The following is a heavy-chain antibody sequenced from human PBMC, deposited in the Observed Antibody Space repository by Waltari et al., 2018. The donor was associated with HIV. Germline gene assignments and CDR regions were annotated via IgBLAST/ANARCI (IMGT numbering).Heavy chain of an antibody. V-gene: IGHV3-30*18. D-gene: IGHD5-18*01. CDR1: GFIFSVYG. CDR2: ISYDASNQ. CDR3: AKAPTTSTALVQGS. J-gene: IGHJ5*02. Sequence: QLVESGGGVVQPGRSLRLTCSASGFIFSVYGLHWVRQAPGKGLECLSFISYDASNQYYAKSLKCRLTISRDNSKKTVLLEMNNLKIEDTPIYFCAKAPTTSTALVQGSWGQGTLVIVSS.